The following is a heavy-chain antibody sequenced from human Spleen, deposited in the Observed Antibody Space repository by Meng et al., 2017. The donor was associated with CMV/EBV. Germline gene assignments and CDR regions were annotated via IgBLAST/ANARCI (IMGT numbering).Heavy chain of an antibody. CDR3: SKDQWGASSTLTGMDV. CDR2: LSFDGSKK. CDR1: GFTFSNYV. J-gene: IGHJ6*02. D-gene: IGHD1-26*01. V-gene: IGHV3-30*09. Sequence: GESLKISCAASGFTFSNYVMHWVRQAPGKGLEWVAMLSFDGSKKYYADSVQGRFAMSRDNSKSILFLEMNSLRIEDAATYYCSKDQWGASSTLTGMDVWGQGTTVTVSS.